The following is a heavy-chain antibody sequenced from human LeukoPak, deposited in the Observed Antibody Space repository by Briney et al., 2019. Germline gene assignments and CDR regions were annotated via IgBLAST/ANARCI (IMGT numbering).Heavy chain of an antibody. V-gene: IGHV4-39*07. Sequence: SETLSLTCTVSGGSISSYTFYWGWIRQPPGKGLEWIGSICCTGSTYYNPSLKSRVTISVDTSKNQFSLKLSSVTAADTAVYYCARGEYSSSLDYWGQGTLVTVSS. D-gene: IGHD6-13*01. CDR1: GGSISSYTFY. J-gene: IGHJ4*02. CDR2: ICCTGST. CDR3: ARGEYSSSLDY.